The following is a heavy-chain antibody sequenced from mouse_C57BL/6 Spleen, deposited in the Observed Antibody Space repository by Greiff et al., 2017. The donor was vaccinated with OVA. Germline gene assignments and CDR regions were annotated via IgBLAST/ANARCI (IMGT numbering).Heavy chain of an antibody. J-gene: IGHJ2*01. Sequence: EVMLVESGGDLVKPGGSLKLSCAASGFTFSSYGMSWVRQTPDKRLEWVATISSGGSYTYYPDSVKGRFTISRDNAKNTLYLQMSSLKSEDTAMYYCARQAYYGSSFYYFDYWGQGTTLTVSS. V-gene: IGHV5-6*01. CDR3: ARQAYYGSSFYYFDY. CDR1: GFTFSSYG. CDR2: ISSGGSYT. D-gene: IGHD1-1*01.